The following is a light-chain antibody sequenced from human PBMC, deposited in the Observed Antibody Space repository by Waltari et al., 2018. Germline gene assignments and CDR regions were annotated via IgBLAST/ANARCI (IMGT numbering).Light chain of an antibody. CDR3: LQRSSWPWT. CDR2: DAS. Sequence: EIVLTQSPATLSLSPGERATLSCRSSQSVSSYLAWYQQQVGQAPRLLIYDASNRATGIPAMFSGSGSGTDFTFTISSLEPEDFAVYYCLQRSSWPWTFGQGTKVEIK. J-gene: IGKJ1*01. V-gene: IGKV3-11*01. CDR1: QSVSSY.